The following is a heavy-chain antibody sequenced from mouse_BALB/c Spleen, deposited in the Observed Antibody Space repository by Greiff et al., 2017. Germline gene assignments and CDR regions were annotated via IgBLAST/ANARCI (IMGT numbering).Heavy chain of an antibody. V-gene: IGHV7-3*02. Sequence: EVQRVESGGGLVQPGGSLRLSCATSGFTFTDYYMSWVRQPPGKALEWLGFIRNKANGYTTEYSASVKGRFTISRDNSQSILYLQMNTLRAEDSATYCCARARTMDYWGQGTSVTVSS. CDR2: IRNKANGYTT. CDR1: GFTFTDYY. J-gene: IGHJ4*01. CDR3: ARARTMDY.